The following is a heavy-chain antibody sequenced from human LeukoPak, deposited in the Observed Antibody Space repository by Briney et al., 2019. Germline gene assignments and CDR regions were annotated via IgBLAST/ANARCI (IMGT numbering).Heavy chain of an antibody. CDR2: INPSNGDT. J-gene: IGHJ4*02. CDR3: ARVGSSGWYVHPTLDY. D-gene: IGHD6-19*01. Sequence: GASVKVSCKASGYTFIDYYIHWVRQAPGQGLEWMAWINPSNGDTNDAQKFQGRVTMTRDTSISTAYMELTRLISDDTAVYYCARVGSSGWYVHPTLDYWGQGTLVTVSS. CDR1: GYTFIDYY. V-gene: IGHV1-2*02.